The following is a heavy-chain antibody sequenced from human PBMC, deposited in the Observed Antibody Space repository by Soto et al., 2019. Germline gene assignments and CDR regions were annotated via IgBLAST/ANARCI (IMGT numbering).Heavy chain of an antibody. D-gene: IGHD2-15*01. CDR3: ARDRRDIVVVLAATRVGGIDY. Sequence: QVQLVQSGAEVKKPGASVKVSCKASGYTFTSYGISWVRQAPGQGLEWMGWISAYNGNTNYAQKLQGRVTMTTDTSTSTAYMELRSLRSDDTAVYYCARDRRDIVVVLAATRVGGIDYWGQGTLVTVSS. CDR2: ISAYNGNT. V-gene: IGHV1-18*01. J-gene: IGHJ4*02. CDR1: GYTFTSYG.